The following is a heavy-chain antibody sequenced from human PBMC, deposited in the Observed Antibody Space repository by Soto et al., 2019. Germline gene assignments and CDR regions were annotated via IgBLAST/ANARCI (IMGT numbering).Heavy chain of an antibody. CDR1: GFTFSSYA. D-gene: IGHD4-17*01. CDR2: IWYDGSNK. Sequence: QVQLVESGGGVVQPGRSLRLSCAASGFTFSSYALHWVRQAPGKGLEWVALIWYDGSNKYYADSVKCRFTISRDNSKNTLYLQMNSLRAEETAVYYCARSFYGDYDYYGMDVWGQGPTVTVSS. J-gene: IGHJ6*02. CDR3: ARSFYGDYDYYGMDV. V-gene: IGHV3-33*01.